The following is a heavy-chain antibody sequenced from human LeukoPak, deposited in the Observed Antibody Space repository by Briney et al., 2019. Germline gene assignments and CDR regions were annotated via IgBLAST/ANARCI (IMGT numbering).Heavy chain of an antibody. CDR1: GLAFSSYA. CDR3: ADYGVSGVRNNFY. V-gene: IGHV3-23*01. Sequence: PGESLKISCAASGLAFSSYAMSWVRQAPGKGLEWVSTISVASNTFYADSVKGRFTISRDNSRNTVYLQMTSLRADDTAVYYCADYGVSGVRNNFYWGQGTLVTVSS. J-gene: IGHJ4*02. CDR2: ISVASNT. D-gene: IGHD3-3*01.